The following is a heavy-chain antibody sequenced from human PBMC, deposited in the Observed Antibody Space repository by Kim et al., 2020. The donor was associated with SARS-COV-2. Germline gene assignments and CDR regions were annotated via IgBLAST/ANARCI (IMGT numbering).Heavy chain of an antibody. CDR3: ARGESSSWNWFDP. J-gene: IGHJ5*02. Sequence: GGSLRLSCAASGFTFSSYGMHWVRQAPGKGLEWVAVIWYDGSNKYYADSVKGRFTISRDNSKNTLYLQMNSLRAEDTAVYYCARGESSSWNWFDPWGQGTLVTVSS. V-gene: IGHV3-33*01. CDR2: IWYDGSNK. CDR1: GFTFSSYG. D-gene: IGHD6-13*01.